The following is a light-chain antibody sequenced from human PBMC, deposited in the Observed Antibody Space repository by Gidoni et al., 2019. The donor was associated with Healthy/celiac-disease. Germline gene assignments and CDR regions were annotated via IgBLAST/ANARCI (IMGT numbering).Light chain of an antibody. V-gene: IGKV3-15*01. CDR1: QSISSN. Sequence: VMTQSPATLSLSPGERATLSCRARQSISSNLAWYQQKPGQAPRLLIYGASTRATGIPARFSGSGSGTEFTLTISRLQSEDFAVYYCQQYNNWPLTFGQGTKLEIK. J-gene: IGKJ2*01. CDR2: GAS. CDR3: QQYNNWPLT.